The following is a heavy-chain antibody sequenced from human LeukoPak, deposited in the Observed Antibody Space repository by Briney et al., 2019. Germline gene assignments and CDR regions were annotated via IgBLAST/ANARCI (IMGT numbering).Heavy chain of an antibody. CDR2: IYSGGTT. CDR1: GFTVSSNY. V-gene: IGHV3-53*01. CDR3: ARETQYYFDS. Sequence: GGSLRLSCAASGFTVSSNYMGWVRQAPGKGLEWVSVIYSGGTTNYADSVKGRFSISRDNSKNTLYLQMSSLRAEDTALYYCARETQYYFDSWGQGTLVTVSS. J-gene: IGHJ4*02.